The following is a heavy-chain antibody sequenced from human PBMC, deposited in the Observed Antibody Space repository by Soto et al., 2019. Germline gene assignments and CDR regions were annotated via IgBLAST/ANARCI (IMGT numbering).Heavy chain of an antibody. CDR2: VYFSGNT. CDR1: GDSVTTSY. V-gene: IGHV4-59*02. J-gene: IGHJ4*02. D-gene: IGHD3-10*01. Sequence: PSETLSLTCTVSGDSVTTSYWFWIRQPPRKGLEWFGFVYFSGNTKYKPSLESRLTMSVEVSKNQISLNLNSVTAADTAVYYCGRAPYASVPTYVKFWGQGTLVTVSS. CDR3: GRAPYASVPTYVKF.